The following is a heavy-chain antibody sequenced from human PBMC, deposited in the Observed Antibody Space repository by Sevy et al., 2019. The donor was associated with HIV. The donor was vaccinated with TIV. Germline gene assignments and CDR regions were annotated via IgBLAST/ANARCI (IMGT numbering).Heavy chain of an antibody. D-gene: IGHD2-21*02. J-gene: IGHJ4*02. CDR3: AKLASCGGDCYYFDF. V-gene: IGHV1-8*01. Sequence: ASVKVSCKASGYTFTDYDITWVRQVTGQGLELVGWMNPNSGHTAYTENFQGRVSTTRDTSISTAYMELSSLRSEDTAVYYCAKLASCGGDCYYFDFLGQGTLVTVSS. CDR2: MNPNSGHT. CDR1: GYTFTDYD.